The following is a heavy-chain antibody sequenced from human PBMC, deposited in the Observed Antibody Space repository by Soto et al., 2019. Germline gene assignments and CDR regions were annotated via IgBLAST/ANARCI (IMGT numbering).Heavy chain of an antibody. CDR3: ARTSLAYCGGDCRAFFDY. CDR2: IPYDGSNK. V-gene: IGHV3-30-3*01. J-gene: IGHJ4*02. D-gene: IGHD2-21*02. CDR1: GFTFSSYA. Sequence: WALRLSCAASGFTFSSYAMHWVRQAPGKGLEWVAVIPYDGSNKYYADSVKGRFTISRDNSKNTLYLQMNSLRAEDTAVYYCARTSLAYCGGDCRAFFDYWGQGTMVTVYS.